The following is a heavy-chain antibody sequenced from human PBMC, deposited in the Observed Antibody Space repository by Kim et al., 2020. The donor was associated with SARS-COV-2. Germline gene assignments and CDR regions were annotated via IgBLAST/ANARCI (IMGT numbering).Heavy chain of an antibody. Sequence: ASVKVSCKASGYTFTGYYMHWVRQAPGQGLEWMGWINPNSGGTNYAQKFQGRVTMTRDTSISTAYMELSRLRSDDTAVYYCARVVSYDFWRDIEQAYGMDVWGQGTTVTVSS. CDR2: INPNSGGT. J-gene: IGHJ6*02. CDR3: ARVVSYDFWRDIEQAYGMDV. V-gene: IGHV1-2*02. D-gene: IGHD3-3*01. CDR1: GYTFTGYY.